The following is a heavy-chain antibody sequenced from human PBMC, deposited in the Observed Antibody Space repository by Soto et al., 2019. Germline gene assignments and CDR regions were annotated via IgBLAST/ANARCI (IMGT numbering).Heavy chain of an antibody. CDR2: LIWNTGNT. D-gene: IGHD3-16*01. CDR1: GFTSDDHG. Sequence: GGSLRLSCAASGFTSDDHGMHWVRQAPGKGLEWVSGLIWNTGNTGYADSVKGRFTISRDNAKNSLYLQMNSLRVEDTAFYYCVKYIEPGGADYWGQGTLVTVSS. V-gene: IGHV3-9*02. J-gene: IGHJ4*02. CDR3: VKYIEPGGADY.